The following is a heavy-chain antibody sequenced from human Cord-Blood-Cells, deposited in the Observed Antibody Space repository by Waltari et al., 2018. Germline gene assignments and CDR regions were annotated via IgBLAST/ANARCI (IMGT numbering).Heavy chain of an antibody. CDR3: ARVFQLGSHFDY. CDR2: IKQDGSEK. CDR1: GFTFSSSW. J-gene: IGHJ4*02. D-gene: IGHD7-27*01. Sequence: EVQLVESGGGLVQPGGSLRLSCAASGFTFSSSWMSWGRQAPGKGLEWGANIKQDGSEKYYVDSVKGRFTISRDNAKNSLYLQMNGLRAEDTAVYYCARVFQLGSHFDYWGQGTLVTVSS. V-gene: IGHV3-7*01.